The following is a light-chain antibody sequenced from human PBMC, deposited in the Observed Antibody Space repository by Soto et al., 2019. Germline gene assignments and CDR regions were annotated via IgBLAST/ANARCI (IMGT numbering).Light chain of an antibody. J-gene: IGKJ1*01. Sequence: ETVLTQSPGTLSLSPGERSILSCMASQSVSSNYLAWYQQKPGQVPRLLIYDSSSRATGVPDRFSGSGSGTDFTLTISRLEPEDFALYYCHQYGVSPWTFGRGTQVDIK. CDR2: DSS. CDR3: HQYGVSPWT. V-gene: IGKV3-20*01. CDR1: QSVSSNY.